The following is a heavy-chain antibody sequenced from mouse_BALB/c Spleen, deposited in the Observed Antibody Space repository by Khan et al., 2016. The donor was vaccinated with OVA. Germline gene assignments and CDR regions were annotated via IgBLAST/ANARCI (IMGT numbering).Heavy chain of an antibody. D-gene: IGHD4-1*01. CDR1: GYTFSSYW. Sequence: QVQLQQPGAELMKPGASVKISCKATGYTFSSYWIEWVKQRPGHGLEWIGEILPGRGNSNYNEKFKDRATFTADTSSTIAYMQLSSLTSEDAAVCYCAGGAGTTYGMDYWGQGTSVTVSS. CDR3: AGGAGTTYGMDY. J-gene: IGHJ4*01. CDR2: ILPGRGNS. V-gene: IGHV1-9*01.